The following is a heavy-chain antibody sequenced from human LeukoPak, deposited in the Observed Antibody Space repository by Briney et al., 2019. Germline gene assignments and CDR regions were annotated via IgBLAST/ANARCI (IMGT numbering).Heavy chain of an antibody. CDR1: GFTSSSYA. CDR3: AEVRDRDYAFDI. V-gene: IGHV3-23*01. Sequence: GGSLRLSCAASGFTSSSYAMSWVRQAPGKGLEWVSAISGSGGSTYYADSVKGRFTISRDNSKNTLYLQMNSLRAEDTAVYYCAEVRDRDYAFDIWGQGTMVTVSS. J-gene: IGHJ3*02. CDR2: ISGSGGST. D-gene: IGHD3-3*01.